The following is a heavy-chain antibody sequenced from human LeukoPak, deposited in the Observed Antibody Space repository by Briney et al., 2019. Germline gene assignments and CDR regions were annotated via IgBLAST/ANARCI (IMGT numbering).Heavy chain of an antibody. J-gene: IGHJ3*02. Sequence: SQTLSLTCTVSGGSISSGGYYWSWIRQHPGKGLEWIGYIYYSGSTYYNPSLKSRVTISVDTSKNQFSLKLSSVTAADTAVYYCARSDIFPPVGAFDIWGQGTMVTVSS. CDR3: ARSDIFPPVGAFDI. CDR2: IYYSGST. V-gene: IGHV4-31*03. CDR1: GGSISSGGYY. D-gene: IGHD3-9*01.